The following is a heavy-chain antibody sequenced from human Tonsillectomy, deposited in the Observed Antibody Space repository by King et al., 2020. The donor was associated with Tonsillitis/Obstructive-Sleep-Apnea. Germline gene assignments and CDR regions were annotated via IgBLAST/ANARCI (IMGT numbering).Heavy chain of an antibody. J-gene: IGHJ6*03. V-gene: IGHV3-30*04. D-gene: IGHD2-2*02. CDR1: GFTFSSYA. CDR3: ARTDCSSTSCYTASHYYYYMDV. CDR2: VSFDGNNK. Sequence: VQLVDSGGGVVQPGRSLRLSCAASGFTFSSYALNWVRQAPGKGLEWLTLVSFDGNNKYYADSVKGRFTISRDNSKNTVYLQMNSLRAEDTAVYYCARTDCSSTSCYTASHYYYYMDVWGQGTTVTVSS.